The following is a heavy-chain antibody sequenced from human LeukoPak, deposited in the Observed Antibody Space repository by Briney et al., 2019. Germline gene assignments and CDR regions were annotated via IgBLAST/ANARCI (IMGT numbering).Heavy chain of an antibody. CDR1: GGSISSYY. CDR2: IHSSGST. D-gene: IGHD1-26*01. CDR3: ARMYSGTYGGIDY. V-gene: IGHV4-4*07. Sequence: PSETLSLTCTVSGGSISSYYWSWIRQPAGEGLEWIGRIHSSGSTNYNPSLRSRVTLSVATSKNQFSLKLSSVTAADTAVYYCARMYSGTYGGIDYWGQGTLVTVSS. J-gene: IGHJ4*02.